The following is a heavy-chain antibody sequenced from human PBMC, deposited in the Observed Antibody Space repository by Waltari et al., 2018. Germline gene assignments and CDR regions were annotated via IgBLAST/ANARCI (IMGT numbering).Heavy chain of an antibody. CDR2: INHSGST. V-gene: IGHV4-34*01. CDR1: GGSFSGYY. J-gene: IGHJ6*02. CDR3: ARGVVLRYFDWSAYYYYGMDV. D-gene: IGHD3-9*01. Sequence: QVQLQQWGAGLLKPSETLSLTCAVYGGSFSGYYWSWIRQPPGKGLEWIGEINHSGSTNYNPSLKSRVTISVDTSKNQVSLKLSSVTAADTAVYYCARGVVLRYFDWSAYYYYGMDVWGQGTTVTVSS.